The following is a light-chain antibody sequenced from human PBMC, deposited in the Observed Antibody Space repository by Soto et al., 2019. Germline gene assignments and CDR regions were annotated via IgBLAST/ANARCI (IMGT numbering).Light chain of an antibody. CDR3: ATWDDSLNGFYV. CDR1: SSDVGAYNY. J-gene: IGLJ1*01. V-gene: IGLV2-8*01. CDR2: EVS. Sequence: QSVLTQPPSASGSPGQSVTISCTGTSSDVGAYNYVSWYQQHPGKAPKLMIYEVSKRPSGVPDRFSGSKSGNTASLAISGLRSDDEADYFCATWDDSLNGFYVVGTGTKVTVL.